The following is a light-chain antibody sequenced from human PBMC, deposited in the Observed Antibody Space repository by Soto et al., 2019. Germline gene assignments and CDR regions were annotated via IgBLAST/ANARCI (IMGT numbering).Light chain of an antibody. CDR3: QHYDSRPYT. Sequence: VLRHTPRTLYFSPGEGLSLSSRLSQGVRSGYLAWYQQKPGQAPRLLIYGAFIRATGIPDRFSGSGSGTDFTLTISRLEPEDFAVYYCQHYDSRPYTLGQGTKV. CDR1: QGVRSGY. V-gene: IGKV3-20*01. J-gene: IGKJ2*01. CDR2: GAF.